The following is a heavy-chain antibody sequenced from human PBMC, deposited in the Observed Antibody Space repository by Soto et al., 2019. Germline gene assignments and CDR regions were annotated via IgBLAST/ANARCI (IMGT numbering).Heavy chain of an antibody. Sequence: QVQLVESGGGVVQPGRSLRLSCAASGFTFSSYGMHWVRQAPGKGLEWVAVISYDGSNKYYADSVKGRFTISRDNSKNTLYLQMNSLRAEDTAVYYCAKGRRALPQDYFDYLGQGTLVRVCS. V-gene: IGHV3-30*18. CDR2: ISYDGSNK. CDR1: GFTFSSYG. CDR3: AKGRRALPQDYFDY. J-gene: IGHJ4*01.